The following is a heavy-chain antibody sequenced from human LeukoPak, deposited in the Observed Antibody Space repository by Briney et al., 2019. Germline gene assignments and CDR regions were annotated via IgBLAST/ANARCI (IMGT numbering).Heavy chain of an antibody. J-gene: IGHJ3*02. CDR2: ISSSGSTI. Sequence: GGSLRLSCAASGFTFSDYYMSWIRQAPGKGLEWVSYISSSGSTIYYADSVKGRFTISRDNAKNSLYLQMNSLRAEDTAVYYCAKVKRLYAFDIWGQGTMVTVSS. CDR3: AKVKRLYAFDI. D-gene: IGHD6-25*01. CDR1: GFTFSDYY. V-gene: IGHV3-11*01.